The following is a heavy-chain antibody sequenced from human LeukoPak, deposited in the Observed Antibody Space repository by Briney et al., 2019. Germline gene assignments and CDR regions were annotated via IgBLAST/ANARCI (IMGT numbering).Heavy chain of an antibody. CDR3: AKGRLRGGFVVVPAAIQGFDY. D-gene: IGHD2-2*02. Sequence: GGSLRLSCAASGFTFSSYAMSWVRQAPGKGLEWVSAISGSGGSTYYADSVKGRFTISRDNSKNTLYLQMNSLRAEDTAVYYCAKGRLRGGFVVVPAAIQGFDYWGQGTLVTVSS. V-gene: IGHV3-23*01. J-gene: IGHJ4*02. CDR2: ISGSGGST. CDR1: GFTFSSYA.